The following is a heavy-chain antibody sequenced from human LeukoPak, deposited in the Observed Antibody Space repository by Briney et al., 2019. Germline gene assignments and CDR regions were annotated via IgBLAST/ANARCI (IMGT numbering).Heavy chain of an antibody. V-gene: IGHV1-2*02. CDR3: ARERYGDAFDI. CDR1: GYTFTGYY. J-gene: IGHJ3*02. CDR2: INPNSGGT. Sequence: AAVTVSCKASGYTFTGYYMHWVRQAPGQGLEWMGWINPNSGGTNYAQKFQGRVTMTRDTSISTAYMELSRLRSDDTAVYYCARERYGDAFDIWGQGTMVTVSS. D-gene: IGHD1-14*01.